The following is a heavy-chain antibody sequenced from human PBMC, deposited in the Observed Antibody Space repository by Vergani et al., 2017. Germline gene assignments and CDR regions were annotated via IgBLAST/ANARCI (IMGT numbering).Heavy chain of an antibody. J-gene: IGHJ6*03. V-gene: IGHV4-34*01. D-gene: IGHD3-3*01. Sequence: QVQLQQLGAGLLKPSETLSLTCAVYGGSFSGYYWSWIRQPPGKGLEWIGEINHSGSTNYNPSLKSRVTISVDTSKNQFSLKLSSVTAADTAVYYCARVQEFYDFWSGYRVRYYYYMDFWGKGITVTVS. CDR1: GGSFSGYY. CDR3: ARVQEFYDFWSGYRVRYYYYMDF. CDR2: INHSGST.